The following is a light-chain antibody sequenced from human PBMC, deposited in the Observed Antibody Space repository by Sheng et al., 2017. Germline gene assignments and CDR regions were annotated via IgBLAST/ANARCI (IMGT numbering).Light chain of an antibody. V-gene: IGKV1-27*01. CDR3: QKYNSALSIT. Sequence: DIQMTQFPSTLSASVGDRVTITCRASQSISSWLAWYQQKPGKVPKLLIYAASTLQSGVPSRFSGSGSGTDFTLTISSLQPEDVATYYCQKYNSALSITFGQGTRLEIK. J-gene: IGKJ5*01. CDR1: QSISSW. CDR2: AAS.